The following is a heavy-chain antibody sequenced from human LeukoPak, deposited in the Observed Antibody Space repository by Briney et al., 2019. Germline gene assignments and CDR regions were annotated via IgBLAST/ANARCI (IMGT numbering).Heavy chain of an antibody. V-gene: IGHV3-23*01. CDR2: ISGSGGST. J-gene: IGHJ4*02. Sequence: GGSLRLSCAASGFTFSSYAMSWVRQAPGKGLEWVSAISGSGGSTYYADSVKGRFTISRDSSKNTLYLQMNSLRAEDTAVYYCAKGSDIVVVVAALDTAMFNYWGQGTLVTVSS. D-gene: IGHD2-15*01. CDR3: AKGSDIVVVVAALDTAMFNY. CDR1: GFTFSSYA.